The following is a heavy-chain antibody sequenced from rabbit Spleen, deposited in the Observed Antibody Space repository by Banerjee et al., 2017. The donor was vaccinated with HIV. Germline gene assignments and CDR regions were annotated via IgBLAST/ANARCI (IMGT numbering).Heavy chain of an antibody. J-gene: IGHJ6*01. CDR1: GFSFSDRDV. D-gene: IGHD1-1*01. Sequence: QEQLVESGGGLVQPEGSLTLTCKASGFSFSDRDVMCWVRQAPGKGLEWIACINAVTGKAVYASLAKGRFTISKTSSTTVTLQMTSLTAADTATYFCARDTSSSFSSYGMDLWGPGTLVTVS. V-gene: IGHV1S45*01. CDR2: INAVTGKA. CDR3: ARDTSSSFSSYGMDL.